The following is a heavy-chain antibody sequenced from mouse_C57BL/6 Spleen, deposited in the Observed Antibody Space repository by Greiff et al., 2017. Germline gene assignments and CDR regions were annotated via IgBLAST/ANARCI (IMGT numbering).Heavy chain of an antibody. V-gene: IGHV1-20*01. Sequence: EVQLQQSGPELVKPGDSVKISCKASGYSFTGYFMNWVMQSHGKSLEWIGRINPYNGDTFYNQKFKGKATLTVDKSSSTAHMELRSLTSEDSAVYYCARGPFYYGSSGYAMDYWGQGTSVTVSS. D-gene: IGHD1-1*01. CDR3: ARGPFYYGSSGYAMDY. J-gene: IGHJ4*01. CDR2: INPYNGDT. CDR1: GYSFTGYF.